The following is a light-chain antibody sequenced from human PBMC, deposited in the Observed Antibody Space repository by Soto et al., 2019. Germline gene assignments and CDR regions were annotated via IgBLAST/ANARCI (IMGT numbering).Light chain of an antibody. CDR3: QQYESSPIA. CDR2: GAS. CDR1: QSVSSN. Sequence: EIVMTQSPSTLPLSAGECSSLWCPASQSVSSNLAWYQQKPGQAPRLLIYGASTRATGIPARFSGSGSGTEFTLTISSLQSEDFAVYYCQQYESSPIAFGQGTKVDIK. J-gene: IGKJ1*01. V-gene: IGKV3-15*01.